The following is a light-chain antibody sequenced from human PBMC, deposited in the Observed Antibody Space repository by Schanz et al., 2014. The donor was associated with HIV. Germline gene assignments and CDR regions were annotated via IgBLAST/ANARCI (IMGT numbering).Light chain of an antibody. CDR2: EVS. V-gene: IGLV2-23*02. Sequence: QSALTQPASVSGSPGQSITISCTGTSSDVGSYNLVSWYQQHPGKAPKLIIYEVSERPSGVSNRFSGSQSGNTASLTISGLQAEDEADYYCCSYAGSRVFGGGTKVTVL. CDR1: SSDVGSYNL. CDR3: CSYAGSRV. J-gene: IGLJ3*02.